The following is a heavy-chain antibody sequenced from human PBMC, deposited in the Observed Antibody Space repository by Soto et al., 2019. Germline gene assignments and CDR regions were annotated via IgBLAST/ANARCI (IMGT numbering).Heavy chain of an antibody. CDR2: ISYDGRNK. D-gene: IGHD5-12*01. CDR3: ARDRVLYSGYDVAFAH. V-gene: IGHV3-30*04. J-gene: IGHJ4*02. Sequence: QVQLVESGGGVVQPGRSLGPSCAPSGFTFSSYALHWARQAPGKGLGWGAVISYDGRNKYYADSVKGRFTISRDNSKNTLYLQMNSLRAEDTAVYYCARDRVLYSGYDVAFAHWGQGTLVTVSS. CDR1: GFTFSSYA.